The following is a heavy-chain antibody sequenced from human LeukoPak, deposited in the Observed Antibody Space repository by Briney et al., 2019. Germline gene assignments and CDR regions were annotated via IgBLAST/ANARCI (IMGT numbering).Heavy chain of an antibody. J-gene: IGHJ4*02. CDR2: IWNDGSDK. V-gene: IGHV3-33*06. D-gene: IGHD4-11*01. CDR1: GFTFSHYT. Sequence: GGSLRLSCVTSGFTFSHYTMHWVRQAPGKGLEWVAVIWNDGSDKYYGDSVKGRFTISRDNAKKTVYVQMNSLRVEETAVYYCAKDAQRGFDYSNSLESWGQGALVTVSS. CDR3: AKDAQRGFDYSNSLES.